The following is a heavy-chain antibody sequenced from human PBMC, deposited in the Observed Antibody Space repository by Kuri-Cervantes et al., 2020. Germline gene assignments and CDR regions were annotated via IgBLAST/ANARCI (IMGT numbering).Heavy chain of an antibody. CDR3: ARDVVVPAAIRATYYYYYGMDV. V-gene: IGHV3-30*03. CDR1: GFTFSSYG. CDR2: ISYDGSNK. D-gene: IGHD2-2*01. Sequence: GESLKISCAASGFTFSSYGMHWVRQAPGKGLEWVAVISYDGSNKYYADSVKGRFTISRDNSKNTLYLQMNSLRAEDTAVYYCARDVVVPAAIRATYYYYYGMDVWGQGTTVTVSS. J-gene: IGHJ6*02.